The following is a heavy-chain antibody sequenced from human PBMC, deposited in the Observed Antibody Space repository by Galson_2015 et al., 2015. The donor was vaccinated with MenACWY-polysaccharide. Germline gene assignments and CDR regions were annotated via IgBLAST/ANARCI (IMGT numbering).Heavy chain of an antibody. D-gene: IGHD6-19*01. CDR1: AFTVSSNH. CDR3: ARLAVDNYFDY. CDR2: IYSGGST. J-gene: IGHJ4*02. V-gene: IGHV3-66*01. Sequence: SLRLSCAASAFTVSSNHMSWVRQAPGKGLEWVSVIYSGGSTYYADSVKGRFTISRDNSKNTLYLQMNSLRAEDTALYYCARLAVDNYFDYWCQRTLIAVSS.